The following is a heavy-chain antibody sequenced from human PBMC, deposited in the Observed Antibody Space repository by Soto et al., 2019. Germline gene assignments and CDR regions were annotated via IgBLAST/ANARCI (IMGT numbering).Heavy chain of an antibody. V-gene: IGHV3-23*01. J-gene: IGHJ5*02. CDR3: AKGLFNDFWSGYYESWLDP. CDR2: ISGSGGST. Sequence: GGSLRLSCAASGFTFSSYAMSWVRQAPGKGLEWVSAISGSGGSTYYADSVKGRFTISRDNSKNTLYLQMNSLRAEDTAVYYCAKGLFNDFWSGYYESWLDPWGQGTLVTVYS. CDR1: GFTFSSYA. D-gene: IGHD3-3*01.